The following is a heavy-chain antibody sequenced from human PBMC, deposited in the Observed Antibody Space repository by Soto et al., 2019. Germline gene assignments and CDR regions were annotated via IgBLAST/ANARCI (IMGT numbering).Heavy chain of an antibody. Sequence: GESLKISCVASGFIFSNYGMTWVRQAPGKGLEWVSGMSNDGDRIYYADSVRGRFTISRDNSKKTLFLQMNSLRAEDTALYYCAKDIYRNSYGFDVWGQGTMVTV. CDR1: GFIFSNYG. J-gene: IGHJ3*01. CDR3: AKDIYRNSYGFDV. CDR2: MSNDGDRI. D-gene: IGHD5-12*01. V-gene: IGHV3-23*01.